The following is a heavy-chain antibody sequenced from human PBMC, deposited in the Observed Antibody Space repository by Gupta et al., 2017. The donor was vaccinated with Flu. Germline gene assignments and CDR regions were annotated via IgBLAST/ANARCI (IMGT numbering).Heavy chain of an antibody. J-gene: IGHJ4*02. CDR3: ARVGYGSPSEPEPFDY. V-gene: IGHV3-21*01. Sequence: AAGRRLEGVSFVSNRSEYKYDADAENGRFSISRDNAKNTLFLRMDSRRCGNTAVYYCARVGYGSPSEPEPFDYWGQGTLVTVSS. D-gene: IGHD6-6*01. CDR2: VSNRSEYK.